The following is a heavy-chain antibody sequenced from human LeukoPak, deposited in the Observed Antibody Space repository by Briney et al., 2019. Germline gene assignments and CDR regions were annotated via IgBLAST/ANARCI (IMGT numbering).Heavy chain of an antibody. CDR1: GGSFSGYY. CDR2: INHSGST. Sequence: TSETLSLTCAVYGGSFSGYYWSWIRQPPGKGLEWIGEINHSGSTNYNPSLKSRVTISVDTSKNQFSLKLSSVTAADTAVYYCARGLTGTTDDDAFDLWGQGTMVTVSS. D-gene: IGHD1-7*01. CDR3: ARGLTGTTDDDAFDL. V-gene: IGHV4-34*01. J-gene: IGHJ3*01.